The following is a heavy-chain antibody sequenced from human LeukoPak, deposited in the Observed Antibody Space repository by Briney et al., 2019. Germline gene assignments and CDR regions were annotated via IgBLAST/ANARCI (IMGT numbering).Heavy chain of an antibody. CDR2: VIPSGAST. V-gene: IGHV3-23*01. J-gene: IGHJ3*02. CDR1: GFTFTTYG. Sequence: GGSLRLSCAASGFTFTTYGMNWVRQAPGKGLEWVSGVIPSGASTYYADSVKGRFTISRDNPKNTLYLLMNSLRAEDTAVYYCANDLRWGSFDIRGQGTLVTVSS. D-gene: IGHD1-26*01. CDR3: ANDLRWGSFDI.